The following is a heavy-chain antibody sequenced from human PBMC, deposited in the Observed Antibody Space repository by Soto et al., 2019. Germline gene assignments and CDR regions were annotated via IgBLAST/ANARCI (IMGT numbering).Heavy chain of an antibody. CDR2: TWYDGNDK. D-gene: IGHD6-6*01. Sequence: QVQLVESGGGVVQPGRSLRLSCAASGFTFSSYGMHWVRQAPGKGLEWVAVTWYDGNDKYYADFVKGRFTISRDNAKNTVSLQMNSLRAEDTAVYYCARDRHSSSSGYFEYWGQGTLVTVSS. J-gene: IGHJ4*02. CDR1: GFTFSSYG. V-gene: IGHV3-33*01. CDR3: ARDRHSSSSGYFEY.